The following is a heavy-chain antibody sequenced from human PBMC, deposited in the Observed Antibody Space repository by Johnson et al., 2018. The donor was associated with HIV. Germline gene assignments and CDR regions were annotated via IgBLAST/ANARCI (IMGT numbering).Heavy chain of an antibody. CDR1: GFTFSDYY. D-gene: IGHD3/OR15-3a*01. CDR3: VRDIARRGWTAVDI. V-gene: IGHV3-11*04. Sequence: QMLLVESGGGVVQPGGSLRLSCAASGFTFSDYYMSWIRQAPGKGLEWVSYISSSGGTIYYADYVKGRFSISRDNAKNSLYLQMNSLRPEETAVYYCVRDIARRGWTAVDIWGQGTMVTVSS. CDR2: ISSSGGTI. J-gene: IGHJ3*02.